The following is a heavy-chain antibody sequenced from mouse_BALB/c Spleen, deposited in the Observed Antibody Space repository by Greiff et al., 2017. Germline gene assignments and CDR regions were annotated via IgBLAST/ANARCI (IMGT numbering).Heavy chain of an antibody. CDR1: GFTFTDYY. D-gene: IGHD1-1*01. Sequence: EVKLVESGGGLVQPGGSLRLSCATSGFTFTDYYMSWVRQPPGKALEWLGFTRNKANGYTTEYSASVKGRFTISRDNSQSILYLQMNTLRAEDSATYYCARSSYWYFDVWGAGTTVTVSS. CDR2: TRNKANGYTT. V-gene: IGHV7-3*02. CDR3: ARSSYWYFDV. J-gene: IGHJ1*01.